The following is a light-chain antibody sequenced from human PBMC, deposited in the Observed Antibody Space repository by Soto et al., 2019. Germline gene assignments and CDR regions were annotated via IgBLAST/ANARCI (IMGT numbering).Light chain of an antibody. V-gene: IGLV2-14*03. CDR1: SSDVGAYNY. CDR3: SSSTTSRAYVL. Sequence: QSALTQPASVSGSPGQSITISCTGTSSDVGAYNYVSWYQQHPGKAPKLLIYNVSGRPSGVSDRFSGSKSGNTASLTISGLQAEDEAYYYCSSSTTSRAYVLFGGGTKVTVL. CDR2: NVS. J-gene: IGLJ2*01.